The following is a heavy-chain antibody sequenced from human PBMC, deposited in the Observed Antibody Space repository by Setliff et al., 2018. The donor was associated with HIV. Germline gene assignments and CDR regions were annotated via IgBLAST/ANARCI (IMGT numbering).Heavy chain of an antibody. CDR2: FGYSGSDT. V-gene: IGHV3-23*01. CDR3: AKPLPTANGWHRVFDF. CDR1: GFTFYTYA. J-gene: IGHJ4*02. D-gene: IGHD6-19*01. Sequence: GGSLRLSCAASGFTFYTYAMSWVRQAPGKGLEWVSTFGYSGSDTYYADSVKGRFTISRDNSKGILYLQMNSLRVEDTAMYYCAKPLPTANGWHRVFDFWGQGTLVTVSS.